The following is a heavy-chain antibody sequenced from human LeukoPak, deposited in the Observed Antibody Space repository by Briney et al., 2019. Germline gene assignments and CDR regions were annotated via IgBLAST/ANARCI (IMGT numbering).Heavy chain of an antibody. CDR3: ARELVDYDFWSGYYPKYYFDY. CDR2: INHSGST. J-gene: IGHJ4*02. CDR1: GGSFSGYY. V-gene: IGHV4-34*01. D-gene: IGHD3-3*01. Sequence: SETLSLTCAVYGGSFSGYYWSWIRQPPGKGLEWIGEINHSGSTNYNPSLKSRVTISVDTSKNQFSLKLSSVTAADTAVYYCARELVDYDFWSGYYPKYYFDYWGQGALVTVSS.